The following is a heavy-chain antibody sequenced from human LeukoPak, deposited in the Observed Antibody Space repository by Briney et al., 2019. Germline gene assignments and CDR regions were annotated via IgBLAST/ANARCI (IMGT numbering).Heavy chain of an antibody. V-gene: IGHV1-24*01. D-gene: IGHD3-22*01. J-gene: IGHJ4*02. CDR2: FDPEDGET. Sequence: ASVKVSCKVSGYTLTELSMHWVRQAPGKGLEWMGGFDPEDGETIYAQKFQGRVTMTEDTSTDTAYMELSSLRSEDTAVYYCARDPDDSSGYPIDYWGQGTLVTVSS. CDR1: GYTLTELS. CDR3: ARDPDDSSGYPIDY.